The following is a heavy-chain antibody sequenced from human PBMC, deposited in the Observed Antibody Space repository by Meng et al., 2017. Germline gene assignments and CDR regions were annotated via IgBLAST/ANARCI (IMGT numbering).Heavy chain of an antibody. D-gene: IGHD2-15*01. Sequence: GGSLRLSCAASGFTFSSYWMHWVRQAPGKGLVWVSRINSDGSSTSYADSVKGRFTISRDNAKNTLYLQMNSLRAEDTAVYYCAKGYSSGRLDNWFDPWGQGTLVTVSS. V-gene: IGHV3-74*01. J-gene: IGHJ5*02. CDR3: AKGYSSGRLDNWFDP. CDR2: INSDGSST. CDR1: GFTFSSYW.